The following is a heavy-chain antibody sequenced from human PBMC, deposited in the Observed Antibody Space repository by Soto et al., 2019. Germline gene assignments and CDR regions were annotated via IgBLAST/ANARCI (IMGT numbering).Heavy chain of an antibody. J-gene: IGHJ1*01. Sequence: PGGSLRLSCAASGFTFVNFWMHWGRQAPWRGLEWVSRMNSDGSSTNYADSVKGRFTVSRDNAKNTLYLQMNSLRAEDTAVYYCAPGEVDFWGPGTLVPVSS. CDR3: APGEVDF. V-gene: IGHV3-74*01. CDR1: GFTFVNFW. D-gene: IGHD2-15*01. CDR2: MNSDGSST.